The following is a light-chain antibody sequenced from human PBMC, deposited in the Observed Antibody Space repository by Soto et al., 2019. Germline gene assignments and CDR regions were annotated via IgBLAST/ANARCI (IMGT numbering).Light chain of an antibody. V-gene: IGKV3-15*01. J-gene: IGKJ2*01. CDR1: QSVDTN. CDR2: SAS. CDR3: QQYYNWPPYT. Sequence: MTQSPSTLSASVGDRVTITCRASQSVDTNVAWYQQKPGQAPRLLVHSASTRATGIPARFTGIGSGTDFTLTISGLQSDDFAVYYCQQYYNWPPYTFGQGTKLQIK.